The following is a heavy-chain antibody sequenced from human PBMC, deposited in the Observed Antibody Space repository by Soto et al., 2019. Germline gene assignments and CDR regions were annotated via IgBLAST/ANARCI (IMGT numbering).Heavy chain of an antibody. V-gene: IGHV1-69*06. D-gene: IGHD2-2*02. Sequence: QVQLVQSGAEVKKPGSSVKVSCKASGGTFSSYAISWVRQAPGQGLEWMGGFIPIFGTANYAQKFQGRVKVSADKSTSKDYMELSSMRSEDTAVYYCERGVISAAIRVWFDPWGQGTMVTVSS. CDR2: FIPIFGTA. CDR3: ERGVISAAIRVWFDP. CDR1: GGTFSSYA. J-gene: IGHJ5*02.